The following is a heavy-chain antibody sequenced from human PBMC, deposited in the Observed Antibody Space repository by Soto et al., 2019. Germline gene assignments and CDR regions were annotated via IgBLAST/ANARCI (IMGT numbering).Heavy chain of an antibody. Sequence: QVQLVESGGGVVQPGRSLRLSCEASGFTFSDHGMHCVRQAPVKGLEWVAIISYDGSYESYVDSVTGLLNISRYNSKNTLYLQMNSPRAEDTVVYYCARGASYCSGGSCYSFWYFDLWGRGTLVPVSS. D-gene: IGHD2-15*01. CDR1: GFTFSDHG. CDR2: ISYDGSYE. V-gene: IGHV3-33*05. J-gene: IGHJ2*01. CDR3: ARGASYCSGGSCYSFWYFDL.